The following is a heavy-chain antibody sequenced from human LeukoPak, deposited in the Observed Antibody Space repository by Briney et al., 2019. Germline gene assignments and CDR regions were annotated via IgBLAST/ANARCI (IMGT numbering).Heavy chain of an antibody. J-gene: IGHJ4*02. CDR3: ASGGWWELGIRGYYFAY. V-gene: IGHV4-34*01. D-gene: IGHD1-26*01. CDR1: GGSFSGYY. CDR2: IKHSGST. Sequence: SETLSLTCAVYGGSFSGYYWSWIRQPPGKGREGRGEIKHSGSTNDNPSLKSRVTISVDTSKNQFSLKLSSVTAADTAVYYCASGGWWELGIRGYYFAYWGQGTLVTVSS.